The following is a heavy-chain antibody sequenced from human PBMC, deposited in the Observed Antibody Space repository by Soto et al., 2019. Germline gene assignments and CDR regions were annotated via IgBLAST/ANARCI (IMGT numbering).Heavy chain of an antibody. CDR1: GLIFSDQW. V-gene: IGHV3-7*03. Sequence: GGSLRLSCVVSGLIFSDQWMSWVRQAPGTGLEWVANIKQDGSEKYYVDSVRGRFSISRDNAKNSLYLQMNNLRADDTAVYYCTTLSSTWPTGGDYWGQGTLVTVSS. CDR2: IKQDGSEK. CDR3: TTLSSTWPTGGDY. D-gene: IGHD6-13*01. J-gene: IGHJ4*02.